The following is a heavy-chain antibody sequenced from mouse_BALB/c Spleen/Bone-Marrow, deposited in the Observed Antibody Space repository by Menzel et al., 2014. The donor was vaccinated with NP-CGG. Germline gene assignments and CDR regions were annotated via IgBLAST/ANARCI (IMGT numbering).Heavy chain of an antibody. CDR3: ARLRQLGLRTIDY. CDR1: GYTFIDYE. J-gene: IGHJ2*01. V-gene: IGHV1-15*01. CDR2: IHPGSGGT. D-gene: IGHD3-2*01. Sequence: QVQLQQSGAEPVRPGASVKLSCKALGYTFIDYEIHWVKQTPVHGLEWIGAIHPGSGGTAYNQKFKGKATLTADKYSSTVYMELSSLTSEDSVVYYCARLRQLGLRTIDYWGQGTTLTVSS.